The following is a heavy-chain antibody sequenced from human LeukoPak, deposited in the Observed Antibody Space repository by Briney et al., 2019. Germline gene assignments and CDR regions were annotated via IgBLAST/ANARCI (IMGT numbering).Heavy chain of an antibody. D-gene: IGHD3-22*01. CDR1: GGSINNYY. CDR2: IFYSGST. Sequence: PSETLSLTCTVSGGSINNYYWSWIRQPPGKGLEWIGYIFYSGSTKYNPSLKSRVTISIDTSKNQFSLKLSSVTAADTAVYYCARGYHDFSGYWLSYFDYWGQGTLVTVSS. CDR3: ARGYHDFSGYWLSYFDY. J-gene: IGHJ4*02. V-gene: IGHV4-59*01.